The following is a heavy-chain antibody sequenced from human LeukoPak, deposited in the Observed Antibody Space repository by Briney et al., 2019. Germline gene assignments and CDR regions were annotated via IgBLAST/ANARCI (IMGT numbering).Heavy chain of an antibody. Sequence: PGGSLRLSCAASGFTFSSYSMNWVRQAPGKGLEWVSSISSSSSYICYADSVKGRFTISRDNAKNSLYLQMNSLRAEDTAVYYCARDLTTVHYNWFDPWGQGTLVTVSS. D-gene: IGHD4-17*01. V-gene: IGHV3-21*01. CDR2: ISSSSSYI. CDR1: GFTFSSYS. CDR3: ARDLTTVHYNWFDP. J-gene: IGHJ5*02.